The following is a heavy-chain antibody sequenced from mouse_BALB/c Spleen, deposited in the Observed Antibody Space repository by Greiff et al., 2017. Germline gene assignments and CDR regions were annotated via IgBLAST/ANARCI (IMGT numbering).Heavy chain of an antibody. Sequence: VQLKESGPELVKPGASVKMSCKASGYTFTSYVMHWVKQKPGQGLEWIGYINPYNDGTKYNEKFKGKATLTSDKSSSTAYMELSSLTSEDSAVYYCARCDYPFDYAMDYWGQGTSVTVSS. J-gene: IGHJ4*01. V-gene: IGHV1-14*01. CDR1: GYTFTSYV. D-gene: IGHD2-4*01. CDR3: ARCDYPFDYAMDY. CDR2: INPYNDGT.